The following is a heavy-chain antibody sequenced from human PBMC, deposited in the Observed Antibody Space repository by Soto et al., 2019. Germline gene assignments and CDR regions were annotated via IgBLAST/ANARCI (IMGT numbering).Heavy chain of an antibody. V-gene: IGHV4-59*01. CDR1: GGSLDTYY. CDR2: IYSSGST. J-gene: IGHJ4*02. CDR3: ARARYNWNY. D-gene: IGHD1-20*01. Sequence: SETLSLTCTVSGGSLDTYYWTWIRQPPGKGLEWIGYIYSSGSTNYNPSLKSRVTMAVDMSKNQFSLKLTSVTAADTAVYYCARARYNWNYWGQGALGTVSS.